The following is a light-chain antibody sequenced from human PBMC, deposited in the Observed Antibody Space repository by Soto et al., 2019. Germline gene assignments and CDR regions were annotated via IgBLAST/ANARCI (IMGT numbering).Light chain of an antibody. V-gene: IGLV7-43*01. CDR2: TTN. J-gene: IGLJ3*02. CDR3: LLYYGGAHLV. CDR1: TGAVTSGNY. Sequence: QTVVTQEPSLTVSPGGTVTLTCASSTGAVTSGNYPSWFQQKPGQTPRTLIYTTNNRHSWTPARFSGSLLGGKAALTQSGVQPEDEAEYYCLLYYGGAHLVFGGGTKLTVL.